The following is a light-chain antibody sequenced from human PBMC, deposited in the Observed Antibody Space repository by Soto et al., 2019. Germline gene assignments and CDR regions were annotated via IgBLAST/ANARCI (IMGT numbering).Light chain of an antibody. J-gene: IGKJ1*01. CDR2: KAS. Sequence: DIQMTQSPSTLSGSVGDRFTITCRACQTISSSLAWYQQKPGKAPKLLIYKASTLKSGVPSRFSGSGSGTEFTLTISSLQPDDFATYYCQHYNSYSEAFGQGTKVDIK. V-gene: IGKV1-5*03. CDR1: QTISSS. CDR3: QHYNSYSEA.